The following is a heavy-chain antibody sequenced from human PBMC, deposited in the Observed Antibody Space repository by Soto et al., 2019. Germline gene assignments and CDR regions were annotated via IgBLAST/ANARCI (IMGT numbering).Heavy chain of an antibody. Sequence: GGSLRLSCAASGFTFSSYSMNWVRQAPGKGLEWVSSISSSSSYIYYADSVKGRFTISRDNAKNSLYLQMNSLRAEDTAVYYCARDHTPWAYYYYGMDVWGQGTTVTVSS. D-gene: IGHD3-16*01. V-gene: IGHV3-21*01. CDR2: ISSSSSYI. J-gene: IGHJ6*02. CDR3: ARDHTPWAYYYYGMDV. CDR1: GFTFSSYS.